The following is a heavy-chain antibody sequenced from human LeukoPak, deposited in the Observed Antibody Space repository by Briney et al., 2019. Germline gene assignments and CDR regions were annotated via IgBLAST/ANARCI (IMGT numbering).Heavy chain of an antibody. CDR3: ARRTGVSGPIDY. Sequence: GESLKISCKGSGYNFNTYWIGWVRQLPGKGLEWMGIIYPGDSDTRYSPSFQGQVTISADKSISTVYLRWSSLKASDTAMYYCARRTGVSGPIDYWGPGTLVTVSS. D-gene: IGHD3-3*01. V-gene: IGHV5-51*01. J-gene: IGHJ4*02. CDR1: GYNFNTYW. CDR2: IYPGDSDT.